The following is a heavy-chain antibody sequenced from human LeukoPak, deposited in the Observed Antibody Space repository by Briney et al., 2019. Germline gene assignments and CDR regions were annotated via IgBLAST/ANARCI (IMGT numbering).Heavy chain of an antibody. CDR3: ARGYYDVLTGHPKNFDY. V-gene: IGHV4-39*01. J-gene: IGHJ4*02. CDR1: GXSISSSSDY. D-gene: IGHD3-9*01. Sequence: PSETLSLTCTASGXSISSSSDYWGWIRQPPGKGLEWIGSIYYSGNTYYNPSLKSRVTISVDTSKNQFSLKLSSLTAADTALYYCARGYYDVLTGHPKNFDYWDQGTLVTVSS. CDR2: IYYSGNT.